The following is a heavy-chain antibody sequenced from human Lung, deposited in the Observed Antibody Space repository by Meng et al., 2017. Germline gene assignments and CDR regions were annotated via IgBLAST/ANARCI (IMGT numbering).Heavy chain of an antibody. D-gene: IGHD4-17*01. Sequence: QVQLVQSGAEVKKPGASVKVSCRTYGYLFTQDAVHWVRQAPGQRLEWMGWMYTNNGNTKSSQKFQGRVTMTRDTSASTAYMELSSLRSEDTAVYYCARGDYGGWPDPWGQGTLVTVSS. V-gene: IGHV1-3*04. CDR2: MYTNNGNT. CDR1: GYLFTQDA. J-gene: IGHJ5*02. CDR3: ARGDYGGWPDP.